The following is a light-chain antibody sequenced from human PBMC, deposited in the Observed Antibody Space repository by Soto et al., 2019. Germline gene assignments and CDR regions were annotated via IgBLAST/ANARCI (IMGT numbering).Light chain of an antibody. J-gene: IGLJ2*01. Sequence: SYELTQPPSVSVSPGQTASITCSGDKLGDKYASWYQQKPGQSPVLVMYQDSKRPSGIPERFSGSNSGNAATLTISGTQTIDEADYYCQAWDTSTVVFGGGTKLTVL. V-gene: IGLV3-1*01. CDR2: QDS. CDR1: KLGDKY. CDR3: QAWDTSTVV.